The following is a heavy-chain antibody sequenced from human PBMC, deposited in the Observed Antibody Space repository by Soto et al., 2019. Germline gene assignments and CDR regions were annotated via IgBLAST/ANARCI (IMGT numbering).Heavy chain of an antibody. CDR3: AKDTAMPDYYYYGMDA. J-gene: IGHJ6*02. CDR1: GFTFSSYA. V-gene: IGHV3-23*01. CDR2: ISGSGGST. D-gene: IGHD5-18*01. Sequence: PGGSLRLSCAASGFTFSSYAMSWVRQATGKGLEWVSAISGSGGSTYYAYSVKGRFNISRENSKNTLYLKMNSLRAEDTAVYYGAKDTAMPDYYYYGMDAGGQGTTVTVSS.